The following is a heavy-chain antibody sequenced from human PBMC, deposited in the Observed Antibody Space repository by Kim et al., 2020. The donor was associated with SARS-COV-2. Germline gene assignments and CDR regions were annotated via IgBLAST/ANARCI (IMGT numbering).Heavy chain of an antibody. CDR1: EFTLSSYE. CDR3: ARDTPGIRGDASDI. D-gene: IGHD6-13*01. CDR2: ITSSGYSV. V-gene: IGHV3-48*03. Sequence: GGSLRLSCEASEFTLSSYEMNWVRQAPGKGLEWVSYITSSGYSVHYADSVRGRFTISRDNARNSLSLQMNSLRAEDTAVYYCARDTPGIRGDASDIWHQG. J-gene: IGHJ3*02.